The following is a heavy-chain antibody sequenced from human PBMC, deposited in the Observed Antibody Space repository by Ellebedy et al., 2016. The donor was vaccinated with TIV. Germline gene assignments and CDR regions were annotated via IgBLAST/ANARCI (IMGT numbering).Heavy chain of an antibody. CDR3: AGDPSSGNNWYYYLNY. CDR1: GLTFSGDW. V-gene: IGHV3-7*01. D-gene: IGHD6-13*01. Sequence: GESLKISXAASGLTFSGDWMTWMRQAPGKGLEWVANINGDGRAIQYADSVEGRFTISRDNAKKSLFLQMNSLRVEDTAVYYCAGDPSSGNNWYYYLNYWGQGTLVTVSS. CDR2: INGDGRAI. J-gene: IGHJ4*02.